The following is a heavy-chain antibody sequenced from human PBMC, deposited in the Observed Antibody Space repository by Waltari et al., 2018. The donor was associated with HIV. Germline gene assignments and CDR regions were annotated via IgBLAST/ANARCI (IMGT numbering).Heavy chain of an antibody. Sequence: DVQLVESGGGLVKPGGSLRLAWAGPGLGLSYYSMNWARQAPGKGLEWVSSISRDSRYIYYADSVKGRFTISRDNARNSLFLQMNSLRADDTAVYYCVRGGEGTYGDYWGQGTLVTVSS. CDR3: VRGGEGTYGDY. CDR2: ISRDSRYI. J-gene: IGHJ4*02. CDR1: GLGLSYYS. V-gene: IGHV3-21*01. D-gene: IGHD3-16*01.